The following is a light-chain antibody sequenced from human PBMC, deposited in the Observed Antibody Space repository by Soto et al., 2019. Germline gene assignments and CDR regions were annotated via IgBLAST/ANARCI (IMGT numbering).Light chain of an antibody. CDR3: QSYDSSLSGARV. V-gene: IGLV1-40*01. CDR2: DNN. CDR1: SSNIGARYG. Sequence: QSVLTQPPSVSGAPGQRVTISCTGSSSNIGARYGVHWYQQLPGTAPKLLIYDNNSRPSGVPDRFSGSKSGTSASLAITGLQAEDEADYYCQSYDSSLSGARVFGGGTKLTVL. J-gene: IGLJ3*02.